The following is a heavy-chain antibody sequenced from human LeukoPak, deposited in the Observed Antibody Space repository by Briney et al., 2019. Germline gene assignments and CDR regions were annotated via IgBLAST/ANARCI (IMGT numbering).Heavy chain of an antibody. CDR3: ATWSDSSGWPMFDY. CDR1: GYTLTELS. D-gene: IGHD6-19*01. Sequence: GASVKVSCKVSGYTLTELSMHWVRQAPGKGLEWMGGFDPEDGETIYAQKFQGRVTMTEDTSTYTAYMELSSLRSEDTAVYYCATWSDSSGWPMFDYWGQGTLVTVSS. J-gene: IGHJ4*02. V-gene: IGHV1-24*01. CDR2: FDPEDGET.